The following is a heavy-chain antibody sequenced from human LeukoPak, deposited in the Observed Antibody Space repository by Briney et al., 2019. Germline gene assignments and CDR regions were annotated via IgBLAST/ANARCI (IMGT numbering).Heavy chain of an antibody. CDR2: IYYSGST. D-gene: IGHD2-2*01. J-gene: IGHJ3*02. V-gene: IGHV4-59*08. CDR3: ARREAQPM. Sequence: SSETLSLTCTVSGGSISSYYWSWIRQPPGKGLEWIGYIYYSGSTNYNPSLESRVTISVDTSKNQFSLKLRSVTAADTAVYYCARREAQPMWGQGTMVTVSS. CDR1: GGSISSYY.